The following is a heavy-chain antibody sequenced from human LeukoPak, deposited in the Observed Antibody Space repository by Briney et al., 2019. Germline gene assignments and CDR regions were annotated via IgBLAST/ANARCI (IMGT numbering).Heavy chain of an antibody. D-gene: IGHD1-26*01. CDR3: ARSEVGATADY. Sequence: GASVKVSCKASGYTFNKYGISWVRQAPGQGLEWMGWISAYNGDTNYAQKFQGRVTMTTDTSTSTAYMELRSLRSDDTAVYYCARSEVGATADYWGQGTLVTVSS. CDR2: ISAYNGDT. J-gene: IGHJ4*02. CDR1: GYTFNKYG. V-gene: IGHV1-18*01.